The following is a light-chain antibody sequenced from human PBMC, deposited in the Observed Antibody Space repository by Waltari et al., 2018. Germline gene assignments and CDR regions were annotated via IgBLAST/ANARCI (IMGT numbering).Light chain of an antibody. CDR2: RND. Sequence: TPGQRVTISCSGSSSNIGSNHVYWYQQLPGMAPTLLIYRNDQRPSGVPDRFSGSKSGSSASLAISGLRSEDEADYYCGAWDDSLSGHYVFGTGTKVTVL. CDR3: GAWDDSLSGHYV. CDR1: SSNIGSNH. J-gene: IGLJ1*01. V-gene: IGLV1-47*01.